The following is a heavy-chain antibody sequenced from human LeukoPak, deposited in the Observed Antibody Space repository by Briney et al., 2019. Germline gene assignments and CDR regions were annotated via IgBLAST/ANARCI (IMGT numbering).Heavy chain of an antibody. D-gene: IGHD3-10*01. Sequence: PGGSLRLSCAASGLTFSSYAMSWVRQAPGKGLEWVSTFTGRGGSTYYADSVKGRFTISRDNSKNTLYLQMNSLRAEDTAVYYCAKDAVAPGSGGDYFDYWAQGTLVTVSS. CDR2: FTGRGGST. CDR1: GLTFSSYA. V-gene: IGHV3-23*01. CDR3: AKDAVAPGSGGDYFDY. J-gene: IGHJ4*02.